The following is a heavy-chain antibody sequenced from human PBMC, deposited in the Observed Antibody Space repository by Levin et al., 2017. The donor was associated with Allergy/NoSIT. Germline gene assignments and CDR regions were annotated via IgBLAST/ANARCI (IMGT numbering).Heavy chain of an antibody. CDR1: GFTFSSYG. D-gene: IGHD3-10*01. V-gene: IGHV3-30*18. J-gene: IGHJ4*02. CDR3: AKVPSPISHPGGYFDY. Sequence: GGSLRLSCAASGFTFSSYGMHWVRQAPGKGLEWVAVISYDGSNKYYADSVKGRFTISRDNSKNTLYLQMNSLRAEDTAVYYCAKVPSPISHPGGYFDYWGQGTLVTVSS. CDR2: ISYDGSNK.